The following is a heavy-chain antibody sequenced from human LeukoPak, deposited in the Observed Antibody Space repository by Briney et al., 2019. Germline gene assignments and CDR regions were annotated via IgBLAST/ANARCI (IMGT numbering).Heavy chain of an antibody. D-gene: IGHD1-14*01. CDR2: IKQDGSEK. J-gene: IGHJ4*02. V-gene: IGHV3-7*01. Sequence: PGGSLRLSCAASGFTFGSYWMSWVRQAPGKGLEWVANIKQDGSEKYYVDSVKGRFTISRDNAKNSLYLQMNSLRAEDTAVYYCAKEGPGQFDYWGQGTLVTVSS. CDR3: AKEGPGQFDY. CDR1: GFTFGSYW.